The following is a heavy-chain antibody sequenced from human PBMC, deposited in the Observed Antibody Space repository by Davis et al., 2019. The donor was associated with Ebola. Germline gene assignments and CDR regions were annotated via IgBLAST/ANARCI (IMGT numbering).Heavy chain of an antibody. CDR3: TNTVTTVDY. J-gene: IGHJ4*02. D-gene: IGHD4-17*01. V-gene: IGHV3-73*01. CDR1: GFTFSGSA. Sequence: PGGSLRLSCAASGFTFSGSAMHWVRQASGKGLEWVGRVRSKANSYATAYAASVKGRSTISRDDSKNTAYLQMNSLKTEDTAVYYCTNTVTTVDYWGQGTLVTVSS. CDR2: VRSKANSYAT.